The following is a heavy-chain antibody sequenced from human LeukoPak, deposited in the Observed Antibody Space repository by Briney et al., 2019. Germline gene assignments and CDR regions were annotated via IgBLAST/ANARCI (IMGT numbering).Heavy chain of an antibody. CDR3: ARDGGNYTPFDY. J-gene: IGHJ4*01. Sequence: PGGSLRLSCAASGFTFSEYNMIWVRQAPGKGLEWVSSITSSGSYIYYADSVRGRLTISRDNAKNSLFLQMNSLRAEDTAVYFCARDGGNYTPFDYWGHGTLVTVSS. D-gene: IGHD1-26*01. V-gene: IGHV3-21*01. CDR1: GFTFSEYN. CDR2: ITSSGSYI.